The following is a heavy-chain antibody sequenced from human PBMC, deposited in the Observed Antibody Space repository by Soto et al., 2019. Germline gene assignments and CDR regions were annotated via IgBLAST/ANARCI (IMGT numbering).Heavy chain of an antibody. Sequence: PGGSLRLSCAASGFTFNTYWMSWVRQAPGKGLEWVANIKPDGSEKWYVDSVKGRFTISRDNAKNSLYLQMNSLRAEDTALYYCARGLNKAALSFEYWGQGTLVTVSS. D-gene: IGHD6-25*01. J-gene: IGHJ4*01. CDR2: IKPDGSEK. V-gene: IGHV3-7*05. CDR3: ARGLNKAALSFEY. CDR1: GFTFNTYW.